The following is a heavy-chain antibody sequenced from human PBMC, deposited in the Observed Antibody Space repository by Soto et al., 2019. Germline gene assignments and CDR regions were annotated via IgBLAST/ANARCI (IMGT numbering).Heavy chain of an antibody. J-gene: IGHJ5*02. V-gene: IGHV3-30*18. CDR1: GFTFRSYG. CDR3: AKDCLGGWFDP. Sequence: QVQLVESGGGVVQPGRSLRLSCAASGFTFRSYGMHWVRQAPGKGLEWVAVISYDGSNKYYADSVKGRFTISRDNSKNTLYLQMNSLRAEDTAVYYCAKDCLGGWFDPWGQGTLVTVSS. CDR2: ISYDGSNK.